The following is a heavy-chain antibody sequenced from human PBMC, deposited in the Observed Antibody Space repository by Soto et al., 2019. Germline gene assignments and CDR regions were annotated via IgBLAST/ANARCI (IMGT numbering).Heavy chain of an antibody. V-gene: IGHV4-59*01. CDR3: ARGAVSGSYCLDY. J-gene: IGHJ4*02. D-gene: IGHD1-26*01. CDR2: IYYSGST. Sequence: TLSLTCTVSGGSISSYYWSWIRQPPGKGLEWIGYIYYSGSTNYNPSLKSRVTISVDTSKNQFSLKLSSVTAADTAVYYCARGAVSGSYCLDYWGQGTLVTVSS. CDR1: GGSISSYY.